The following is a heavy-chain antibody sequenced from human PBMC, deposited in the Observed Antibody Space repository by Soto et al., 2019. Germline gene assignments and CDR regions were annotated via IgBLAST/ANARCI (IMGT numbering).Heavy chain of an antibody. CDR2: ISAYNGNT. V-gene: IGHV1-18*01. J-gene: IGHJ4*02. CDR3: ARDPWGIGVDY. Sequence: QVQLVQSGAEVKKPGASVKVSCKASGYTFTSYGISWVQQAPGQGLEWMGWISAYNGNTNYAQKLQGRVTMTTDTSTSTASMERRSLRSDNTAVYYCARDPWGIGVDYWGQGTLVTDSS. CDR1: GYTFTSYG. D-gene: IGHD7-27*01.